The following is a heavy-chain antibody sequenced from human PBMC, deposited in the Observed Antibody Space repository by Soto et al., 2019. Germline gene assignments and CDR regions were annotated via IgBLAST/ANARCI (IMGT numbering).Heavy chain of an antibody. CDR2: IYYSGST. CDR3: ARPAWSINYDFWSGSYYYGMDV. CDR1: GGSISSSSYY. J-gene: IGHJ6*02. D-gene: IGHD3-3*01. Sequence: SETLSLTCTVSGGSISSSSYYWGWIRQPPGKGLEWIGSIYYSGSTYYNPSLKSRVTISVDTSKNQFSLKLSSVTAADTAVYYCARPAWSINYDFWSGSYYYGMDVWGQGTTVTSP. V-gene: IGHV4-39*01.